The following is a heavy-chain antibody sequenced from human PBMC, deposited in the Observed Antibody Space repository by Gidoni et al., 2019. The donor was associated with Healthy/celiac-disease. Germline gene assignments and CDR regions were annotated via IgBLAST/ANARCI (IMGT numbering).Heavy chain of an antibody. CDR1: GYTFTSYG. J-gene: IGHJ4*02. D-gene: IGHD2-2*02. V-gene: IGHV1-18*01. Sequence: QVQLVPSGAGVTKPGASVKVSCKASGYTFTSYGISGVRQAPGQGVEWMGWIRAYNGNTNYAQKRQGRFTMTTDTSPITAYMELRSRGSDDTAVYYWSSYQLLYQGEFDYWGQGTLVTVSS. CDR2: IRAYNGNT. CDR3: SSYQLLYQGEFDY.